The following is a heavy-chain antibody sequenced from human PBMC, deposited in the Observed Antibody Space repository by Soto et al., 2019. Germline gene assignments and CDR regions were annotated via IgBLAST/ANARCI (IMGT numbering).Heavy chain of an antibody. V-gene: IGHV2-5*02. CDR2: IYWDDDK. Sequence: QITLKESGPTLVKPTQTLTLTCTFSGFSLSTSGVGVGWIRQPPGKALEWLALIYWDDDKRYSPSLKSRLTITKDTSKNQVVLTMTNLDPVDTATYYCAHSALHMITFGGVGVTGYDYWGQGTLVTVSS. CDR3: AHSALHMITFGGVGVTGYDY. J-gene: IGHJ4*02. CDR1: GFSLSTSGVG. D-gene: IGHD3-16*01.